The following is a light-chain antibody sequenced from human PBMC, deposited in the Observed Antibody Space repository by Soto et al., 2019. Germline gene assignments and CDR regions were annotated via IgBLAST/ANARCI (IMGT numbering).Light chain of an antibody. CDR1: QTINIF. Sequence: DIRMTQSPSSLSASVGDRVTITCRASQTINIFLKWYQQKPGKAPMLLIYAASNLQSGVPSRFSGSGSGTDFTLTINSLQLEDFATYYCQQSYSTPITFGQGTRLEIK. CDR3: QQSYSTPIT. V-gene: IGKV1-39*01. CDR2: AAS. J-gene: IGKJ5*01.